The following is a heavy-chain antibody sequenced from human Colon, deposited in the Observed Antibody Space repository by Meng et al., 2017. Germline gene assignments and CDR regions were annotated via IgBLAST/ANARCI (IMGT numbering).Heavy chain of an antibody. CDR3: ASGSARKYSSSPPLGY. J-gene: IGHJ4*02. CDR1: GFTFSSYW. D-gene: IGHD6-6*01. Sequence: GESLKISCAASGFTFSSYWMSWVRQAPGKGLEWVANIKQDGSEKYYVDSVKGRFTISRDNAKNLLYLQMSSLRAEDTAVYYCASGSARKYSSSPPLGYWGQGTLVTVSS. V-gene: IGHV3-7*01. CDR2: IKQDGSEK.